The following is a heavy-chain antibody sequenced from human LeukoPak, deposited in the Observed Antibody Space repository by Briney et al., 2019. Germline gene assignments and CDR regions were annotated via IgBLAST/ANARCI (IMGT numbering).Heavy chain of an antibody. CDR1: GGSFSGYY. J-gene: IGHJ4*02. V-gene: IGHV4-34*01. CDR3: ARGNSVAVAGLGDY. D-gene: IGHD6-19*01. Sequence: SETLSLTCAVYGGSFSGYYWRWIRQPPGKGLEWVGEINNSGSTNYNPSLKSRVTISVDTSKNQFSLKLSSVTAADTAVYYCARGNSVAVAGLGDYWGQGTLVTVSS. CDR2: INNSGST.